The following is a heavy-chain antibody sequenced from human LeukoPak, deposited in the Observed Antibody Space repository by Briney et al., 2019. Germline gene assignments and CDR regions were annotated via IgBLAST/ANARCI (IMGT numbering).Heavy chain of an antibody. CDR2: IYYSGST. CDR1: GGSISSSSYY. D-gene: IGHD3-22*01. V-gene: IGHV4-39*01. Sequence: SETLSLTCTVSGGSISSSSYYWGWIRQPPGKGLGWIGSIYYSGSTYYNPSLKSRVTISVDTSKNQFSLKLSSVTAADTAVYYCARDIYDSSGYYYVYWGQGTLVTVSS. J-gene: IGHJ4*02. CDR3: ARDIYDSSGYYYVY.